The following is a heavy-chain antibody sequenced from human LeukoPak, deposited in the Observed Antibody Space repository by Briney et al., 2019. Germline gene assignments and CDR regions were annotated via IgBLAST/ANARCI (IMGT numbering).Heavy chain of an antibody. CDR3: ARERTPIFGQRYLGYYFDY. Sequence: NPSETLSLTCTVSGGSISSSSYYWGWIRQPPGKGLEWIGSIYYSGSTYYNPSLKSRVTISVDTSKNQFSLKLSSVTAADTAVYYCARERTPIFGQRYLGYYFDYWGQGTLVTVSS. D-gene: IGHD3-3*01. V-gene: IGHV4-39*02. J-gene: IGHJ4*02. CDR1: GGSISSSSYY. CDR2: IYYSGST.